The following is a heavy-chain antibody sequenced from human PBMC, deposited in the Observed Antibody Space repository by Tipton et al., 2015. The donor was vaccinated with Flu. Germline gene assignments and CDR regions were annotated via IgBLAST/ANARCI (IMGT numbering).Heavy chain of an antibody. D-gene: IGHD3-10*01. Sequence: TLSLTCTVPGGSIGSGGDYWSWIRQHPGKGLEWIGSIYYSGSTYYNPSLESRLSISVDTSKNQFSLKLISMTAADAAVYYCARDQGFGGGLTYDYYAMDVWGQGTTVTVSS. CDR2: IYYSGST. CDR3: ARDQGFGGGLTYDYYAMDV. J-gene: IGHJ6*02. V-gene: IGHV4-31*03. CDR1: GGSIGSGGDY.